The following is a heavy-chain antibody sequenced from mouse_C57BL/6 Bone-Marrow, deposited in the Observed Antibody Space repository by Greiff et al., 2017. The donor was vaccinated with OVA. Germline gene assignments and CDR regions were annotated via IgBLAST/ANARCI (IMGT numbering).Heavy chain of an antibody. CDR1: FSTFPLSF. Sequence: QVQLKESGAELARPGASVNLSFPSSFSTFPLSFLRWLKQRTGQGLEWIGEIYPRSGNTYYNEKFKGKATLTADKSSSTAYMELRSLTSEDSAVYFCAREGYYGSSYGFAYWGQGTLVTVSA. D-gene: IGHD1-1*01. CDR3: AREGYYGSSYGFAY. V-gene: IGHV1-81*01. CDR2: IYPRSGNT. J-gene: IGHJ3*01.